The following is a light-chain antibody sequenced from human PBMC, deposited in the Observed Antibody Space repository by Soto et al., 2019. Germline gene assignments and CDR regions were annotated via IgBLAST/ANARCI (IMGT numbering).Light chain of an antibody. J-gene: IGLJ2*01. CDR1: SSDVGSYNL. CDR3: CSYAGSSTVI. CDR2: GGI. V-gene: IGLV2-23*01. Sequence: QSALTQPASVTGSPGQSITISCTGTSSDVGSYNLVSWYQQHPGKAPKLMIYGGIKRPSGASNRFSGSKFGNTASLTISGLQAEDEADYYCCSYAGSSTVIFGGGTKLTVL.